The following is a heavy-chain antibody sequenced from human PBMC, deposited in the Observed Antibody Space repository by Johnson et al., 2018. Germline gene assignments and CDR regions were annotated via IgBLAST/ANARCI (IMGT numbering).Heavy chain of an antibody. J-gene: IGHJ6*02. Sequence: QVQLQESGPGLVKPSETLSLTCTVSGGSISGRNYYWAWIRQPPGKGLEWIGSISYSGSTYYNPSLKGRVTISVDTSKNQFSLKLTSVPAADPTVYYCARQTFYDFEHYFYYGLDVWGQGITVTVSS. CDR1: GGSISGRNYY. V-gene: IGHV4-39*01. CDR2: ISYSGST. D-gene: IGHD3-3*01. CDR3: ARQTFYDFEHYFYYGLDV.